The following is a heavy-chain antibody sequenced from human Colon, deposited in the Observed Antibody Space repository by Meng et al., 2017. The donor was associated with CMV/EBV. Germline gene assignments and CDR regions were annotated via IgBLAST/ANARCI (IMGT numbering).Heavy chain of an antibody. CDR2: IHWDDDK. CDR1: GFSLTPTGAG. CDR3: ARHSLTILTD. D-gene: IGHD2-8*02. J-gene: IGHJ4*02. Sequence: ITLQASGPALVKPTQTLTLTSTFSGFSLTPTGAGVAWVRQPPGKAPELLALIHWDDDKRYSPSLKNRLNITKDTSKNQVVLSMTDLDPADTGTFYCARHSLTILTDWGQGALVTVSS. V-gene: IGHV2-5*02.